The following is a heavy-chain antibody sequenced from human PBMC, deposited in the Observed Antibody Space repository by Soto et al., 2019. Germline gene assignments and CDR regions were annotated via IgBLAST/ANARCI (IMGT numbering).Heavy chain of an antibody. J-gene: IGHJ3*02. CDR2: ISAYNGNT. V-gene: IGHV1-18*01. CDR1: GYTFTSYG. D-gene: IGHD3-9*01. CDR3: ARDGGGLRYFDWLSNDAFDI. Sequence: ASVKVSCKASGYTFTSYGISWVRQAPGQGLEWMGWISAYNGNTNYAQKLQGRVTMTTDTSTSTAYMELRSLRSDDTAVYYCARDGGGLRYFDWLSNDAFDIWGQGTMVTVSS.